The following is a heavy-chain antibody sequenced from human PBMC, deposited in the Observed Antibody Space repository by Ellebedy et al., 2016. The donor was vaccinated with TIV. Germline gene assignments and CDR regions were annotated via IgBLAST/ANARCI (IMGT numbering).Heavy chain of an antibody. CDR1: GFIFSGSW. V-gene: IGHV3-7*03. Sequence: PGGSLRLSCAASGFIFSGSWMTWVRQAPGKGLEWVANINQDGSDEYYVDSVKGRFTISRDNAKNSLYLQMNSLSAEDTAMYYCARYVAPFGQVTFDCWGQGTLVTVSS. D-gene: IGHD2-21*02. CDR3: ARYVAPFGQVTFDC. CDR2: INQDGSDE. J-gene: IGHJ4*02.